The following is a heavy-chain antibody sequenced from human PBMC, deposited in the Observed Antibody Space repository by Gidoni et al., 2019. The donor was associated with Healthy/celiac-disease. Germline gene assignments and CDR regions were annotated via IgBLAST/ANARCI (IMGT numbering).Heavy chain of an antibody. CDR2: ISSSSSYI. CDR1: GLPFSRYS. D-gene: IGHD4-17*01. CDR3: ARDPDYGDHQPFDY. J-gene: IGHJ4*02. V-gene: IGHV3-21*01. Sequence: EVQLVESGGGLVKPGGSLRLSCAASGLPFSRYSMNWVRQAPGKGLECVSSISSSSSYIYYADSVKGRFTISRDNAKNSLYLQMNSLRAEDTAVYYCARDPDYGDHQPFDYWGQGTLVTVSS.